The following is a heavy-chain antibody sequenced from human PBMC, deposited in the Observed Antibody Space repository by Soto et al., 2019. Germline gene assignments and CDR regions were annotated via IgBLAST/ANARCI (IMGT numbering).Heavy chain of an antibody. V-gene: IGHV3-33*01. CDR1: GFTFSSYG. Sequence: GGSLRLSCAASGFTFSSYGMHWVRQAPGKGLEWVAVIWYDGSNKYYADSVKGRFTISRDNSKNTLYLQMNSLRAEDTAVYYCARGGYGSGSYYNPNYYYYYMDVWGKGTTVTVSS. CDR3: ARGGYGSGSYYNPNYYYYYMDV. D-gene: IGHD3-10*01. J-gene: IGHJ6*03. CDR2: IWYDGSNK.